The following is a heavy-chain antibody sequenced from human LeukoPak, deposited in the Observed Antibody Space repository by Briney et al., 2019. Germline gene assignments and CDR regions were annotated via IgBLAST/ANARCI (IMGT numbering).Heavy chain of an antibody. V-gene: IGHV1-18*01. CDR2: ISACNGNT. D-gene: IGHD3-22*01. CDR1: GYTFTSYG. J-gene: IGHJ5*02. Sequence: GASVKVSCKASGYTFTSYGISWVRQAPGQGLEWMGWISACNGNTNYAQKLQGRVTMTTDTSTSTAYMELRSLRSDDTAVYYCARDSLYYDSSGYDWFDPWGQGTLVTVSS. CDR3: ARDSLYYDSSGYDWFDP.